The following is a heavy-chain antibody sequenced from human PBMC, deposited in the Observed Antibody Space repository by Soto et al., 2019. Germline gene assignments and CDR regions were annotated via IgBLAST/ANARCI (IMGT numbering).Heavy chain of an antibody. D-gene: IGHD3-16*02. J-gene: IGHJ3*02. V-gene: IGHV1-69*02. CDR1: GDTFSSYT. Sequence: ASVKVSCKASGDTFSSYTINWVRQAPGQGLEWMGRIIPILGITNYAQNFQGKVTLTADTSTRTVYMELSSLTSQDTAVFYCARGNKECDAPTCYTAFDIWGQGTMVTVSS. CDR3: ARGNKECDAPTCYTAFDI. CDR2: IIPILGIT.